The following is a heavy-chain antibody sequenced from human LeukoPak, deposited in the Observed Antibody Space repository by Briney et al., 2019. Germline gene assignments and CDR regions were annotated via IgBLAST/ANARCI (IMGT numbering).Heavy chain of an antibody. CDR1: GFTFSSYA. CDR3: AKVMYDYVWGSYLYGMDV. Sequence: PGGSLRLSCAASGFTFSSYAMSWVRQTPGKGLEWVSAISGRGGGTYYADSVKGRFTISRDNSKNTLYLQMNSLRAEDTAVYYCAKVMYDYVWGSYLYGMDVWGQGTTVTVSS. D-gene: IGHD3-16*02. CDR2: ISGRGGGT. V-gene: IGHV3-23*01. J-gene: IGHJ6*02.